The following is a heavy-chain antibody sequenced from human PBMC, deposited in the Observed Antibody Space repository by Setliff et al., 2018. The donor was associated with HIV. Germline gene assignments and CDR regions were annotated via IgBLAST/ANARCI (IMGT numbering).Heavy chain of an antibody. CDR1: GFTFSSYA. Sequence: GGSLRLSCVASGFTFSSYAMHWVRQAPGKGLEFVSTISNNGGRTFYADSVKGRFTISRDNSKNTLYLQMCSLRAEDTAVYYCARGALLSFGDSMAHWGQGTLVTVSS. D-gene: IGHD3-16*01. CDR3: ARGALLSFGDSMAH. CDR2: ISNNGGRT. J-gene: IGHJ4*02. V-gene: IGHV3-64*02.